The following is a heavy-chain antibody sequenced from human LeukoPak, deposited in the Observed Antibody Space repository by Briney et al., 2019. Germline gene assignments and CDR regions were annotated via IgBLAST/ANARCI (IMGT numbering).Heavy chain of an antibody. J-gene: IGHJ4*02. Sequence: ASVKVSCKASGYTFTGYYMHWVRQAPGQGLEWMGWINPNSGGTNYAQKFQGRVTMTRDTSISTAYMELSRLRSDDTAVYYCASVAYSGCYTFDYWGQGTLVTVSS. CDR3: ASVAYSGCYTFDY. V-gene: IGHV1-2*02. CDR2: INPNSGGT. D-gene: IGHD1-26*01. CDR1: GYTFTGYY.